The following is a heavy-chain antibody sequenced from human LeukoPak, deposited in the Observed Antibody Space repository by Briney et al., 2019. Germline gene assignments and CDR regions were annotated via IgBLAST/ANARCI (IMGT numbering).Heavy chain of an antibody. CDR2: ISRSSDVI. Sequence: GGPLRLSCAASGSTFSSHTMNWVRQAPGKGLEWISYISRSSDVIYYADSVKGRFTISRDNAKNSLYLQMNSLRAEDTAVYYCARVRSGYSYGLEFDFWGQGTLVTVSS. J-gene: IGHJ4*02. CDR3: ARVRSGYSYGLEFDF. CDR1: GSTFSSHT. D-gene: IGHD5-18*01. V-gene: IGHV3-48*04.